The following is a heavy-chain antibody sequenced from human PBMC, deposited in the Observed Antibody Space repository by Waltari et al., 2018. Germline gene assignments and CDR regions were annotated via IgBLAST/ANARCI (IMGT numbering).Heavy chain of an antibody. D-gene: IGHD3-22*01. Sequence: QVQLVESGGGVVQPGRSLRLSCAASGFTFSTQGLPWARQAPGPRRLEWVAVISYDGSNKYYADSVKGRFTISRDNSKNTLYLQMNSLRAEDTAVYYCAKGDYYYDSSVGLDGMDVWGQGTTVTVSS. V-gene: IGHV3-30*18. J-gene: IGHJ6*02. CDR3: AKGDYYYDSSVGLDGMDV. CDR2: ISYDGSNK. CDR1: GFTFSTQG.